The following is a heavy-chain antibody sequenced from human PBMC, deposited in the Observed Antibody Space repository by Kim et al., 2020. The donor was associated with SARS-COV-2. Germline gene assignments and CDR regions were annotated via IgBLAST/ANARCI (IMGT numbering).Heavy chain of an antibody. CDR2: ISWNSGSI. J-gene: IGHJ4*02. D-gene: IGHD6-13*01. CDR3: AKDRGPIAAAIDY. Sequence: GGSLRLSCAASGFTFGDYAMHCVRQAPGKGLEWVSGISWNSGSIGYADSVKGRFTISRDNAKNSLYLQMNSLRAEDTALYYCAKDRGPIAAAIDYWGQGT. V-gene: IGHV3-9*01. CDR1: GFTFGDYA.